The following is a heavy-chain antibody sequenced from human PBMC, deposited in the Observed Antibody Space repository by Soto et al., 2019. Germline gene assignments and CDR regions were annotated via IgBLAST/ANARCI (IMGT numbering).Heavy chain of an antibody. J-gene: IGHJ3*02. Sequence: GGSLRFSCAVSGFSVSSNYISWVRQAPGKGLERVSVLYSGGSTDYADSVTGRFTISIDNSKNTLHVQLNSLRAEDTAVYYCARVLDYYGTYAFDIWGQGTMVTVSS. CDR3: ARVLDYYGTYAFDI. D-gene: IGHD3-22*01. CDR2: LYSGGST. V-gene: IGHV3-53*01. CDR1: GFSVSSNY.